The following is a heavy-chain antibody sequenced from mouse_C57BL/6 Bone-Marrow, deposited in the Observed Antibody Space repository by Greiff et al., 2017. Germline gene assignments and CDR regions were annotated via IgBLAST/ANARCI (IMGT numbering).Heavy chain of an antibody. J-gene: IGHJ2*01. CDR1: GYTFTDYE. Sequence: QVQLQQSGAELVRPGASVTLSCKASGYTFTDYEMHWVKQTPVHGLEWIGAIDPETGGTAYNQKFKGKAILTADKSSSTAYMELRSLTSEDSAVYYCTRSREFDYDFDYWGQGTTLTVSS. CDR2: IDPETGGT. D-gene: IGHD2-4*01. CDR3: TRSREFDYDFDY. V-gene: IGHV1-15*01.